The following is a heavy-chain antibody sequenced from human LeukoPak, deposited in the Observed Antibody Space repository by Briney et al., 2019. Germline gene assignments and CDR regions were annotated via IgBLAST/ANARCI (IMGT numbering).Heavy chain of an antibody. CDR3: ARDQGRYSYGGVDWFDP. D-gene: IGHD5-18*01. V-gene: IGHV1-2*02. CDR1: GYTFTGYY. CDR2: INPNSGGT. J-gene: IGHJ5*02. Sequence: ASVKVSCKASGYTFTGYYMNWVRQAPGQGLEWMGWINPNSGGTNYAQKFQGRVTMTRDTSISTAYMELSRLRSDDTAVYYCARDQGRYSYGGVDWFDPWGQGTLVTVSS.